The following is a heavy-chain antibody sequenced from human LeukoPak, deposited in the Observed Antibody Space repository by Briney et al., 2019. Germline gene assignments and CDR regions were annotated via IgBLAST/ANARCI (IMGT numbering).Heavy chain of an antibody. CDR1: GYTLTELS. Sequence: ASVKVSCKVSGYTLTELSMHWVRQAPGKGLEWMGGFDPEDGETIYAQKFQGRVTMTEDTSTDTAYMELSSLRSEDTAVYYCARADELVYAPRYGWFDPWGQGTLVTVSS. CDR2: FDPEDGET. V-gene: IGHV1-24*01. D-gene: IGHD2-8*01. CDR3: ARADELVYAPRYGWFDP. J-gene: IGHJ5*02.